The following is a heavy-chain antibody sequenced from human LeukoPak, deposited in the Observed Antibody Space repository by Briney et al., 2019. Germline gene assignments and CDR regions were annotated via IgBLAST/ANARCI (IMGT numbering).Heavy chain of an antibody. CDR3: VKVGYCSSTSCYPEYFQH. CDR2: ISSNGGST. CDR1: GFTFSSYA. V-gene: IGHV3-64D*06. J-gene: IGHJ1*01. D-gene: IGHD2-2*01. Sequence: GGSLRLSCSASGFTFSSYAMHWVRQAPGKGLEYVSAISSNGGSTYYADSVKGRFTISRDNSKNTLYLQMSSLRAEDTAVYYCVKVGYCSSTSCYPEYFQHWGQAPWSPSPQ.